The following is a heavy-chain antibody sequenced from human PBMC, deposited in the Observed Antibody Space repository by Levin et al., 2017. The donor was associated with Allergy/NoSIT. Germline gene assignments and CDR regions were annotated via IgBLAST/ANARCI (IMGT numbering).Heavy chain of an antibody. V-gene: IGHV4-30-2*01. CDR3: ARGGFYDSSGSTVYGMDV. CDR1: RGSINSGSYS. D-gene: IGHD3-22*01. CDR2: IFHGGST. Sequence: SCAVSRGSINSGSYSWNWIRQPPGKGLEWIGYIFHGGSTYYTPSLKSRVSISVDRSKNQFSLKLISVTAADTAVYFCARGGFYDSSGSTVYGMDVWGQGTTVTVSS. J-gene: IGHJ6*02.